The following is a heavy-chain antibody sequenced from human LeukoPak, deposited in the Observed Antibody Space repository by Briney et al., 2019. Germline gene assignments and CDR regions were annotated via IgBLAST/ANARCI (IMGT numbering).Heavy chain of an antibody. V-gene: IGHV3-23*01. J-gene: IGHJ4*02. CDR2: ISGSGGST. CDR1: GFTVSSNY. D-gene: IGHD2-15*01. Sequence: GGSLRLSCAASGFTVSSNYMSWVRQAPGKGLEWVSAISGSGGSTYYADSVKGRFTISRDKSKNTLYLQMSSLRADDTAVYYCAKIMALYCSGGTCNEIDYWGQGTLVTVSS. CDR3: AKIMALYCSGGTCNEIDY.